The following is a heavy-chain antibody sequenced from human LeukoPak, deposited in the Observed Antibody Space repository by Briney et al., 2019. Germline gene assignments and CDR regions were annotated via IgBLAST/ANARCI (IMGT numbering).Heavy chain of an antibody. CDR2: ILDSGST. J-gene: IGHJ5*02. CDR3: AKDGFSSSSTSPNWFDP. V-gene: IGHV4-34*12. D-gene: IGHD2-2*01. CDR1: GGSFSDHY. Sequence: SETLSLTCAVYGGSFSDHYWSWIRKPPGKGLEWIGDILDSGSTNSNPSLKSRITISVDASKKQFSLNLRSVTAADTAVYYCAKDGFSSSSTSPNWFDPWGQGTLVIVSS.